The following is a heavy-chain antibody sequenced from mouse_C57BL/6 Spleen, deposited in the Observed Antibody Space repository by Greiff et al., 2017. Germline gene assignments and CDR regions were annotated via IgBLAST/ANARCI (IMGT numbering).Heavy chain of an antibody. Sequence: QVQLQQPGAELVKPGASVKMSCKASGYTFTSYWITWVKQRPGQGLEWIGDIYHGSGSTNYNEKFKSKATLTVDTSSSTAYMQLSSLTAEDSAVYYCASNRQLRLLDWGQGTLVTVSA. D-gene: IGHD3-2*02. J-gene: IGHJ3*01. V-gene: IGHV1-55*01. CDR2: IYHGSGST. CDR3: ASNRQLRLLD. CDR1: GYTFTSYW.